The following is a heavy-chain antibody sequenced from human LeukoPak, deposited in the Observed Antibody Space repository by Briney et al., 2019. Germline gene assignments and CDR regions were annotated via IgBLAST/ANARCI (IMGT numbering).Heavy chain of an antibody. CDR2: IYHSGST. CDR1: GGSISSGGYY. V-gene: IGHV4-30-2*01. CDR3: ARDRIGGENSLDY. Sequence: PSETLSLTCTVSGGSISSGGYYWSWIRQPPGKGLEWIGYIYHSGSTYYNPSLKSRVTISVDTSKNQFSLKLSSVTAADTAVYYCARDRIGGENSLDYWGQGTLVTVSS. D-gene: IGHD3-16*01. J-gene: IGHJ4*02.